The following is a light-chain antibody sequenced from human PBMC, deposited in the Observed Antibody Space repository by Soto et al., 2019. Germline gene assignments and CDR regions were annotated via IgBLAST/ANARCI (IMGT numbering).Light chain of an antibody. CDR2: DVS. CDR1: QSVTSF. Sequence: EIVLTQSPVTLSLSPGERATLSCRASQSVTSFLAWYQQKPGQAPRLLIYDVSQRATGIPARFSGSGSGTDFTLTISSLEPEDFAVYYSQQRSNWPLTFGGGTKVEIK. J-gene: IGKJ4*01. V-gene: IGKV3-11*01. CDR3: QQRSNWPLT.